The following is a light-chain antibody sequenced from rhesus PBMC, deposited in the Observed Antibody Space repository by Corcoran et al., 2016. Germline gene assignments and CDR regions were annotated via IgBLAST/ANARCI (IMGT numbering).Light chain of an antibody. V-gene: IGKV3S9*01. CDR1: QSVSSY. CDR3: QQYSNWPT. CDR2: GAS. Sequence: EIVMTQSPATLSLSPGERATLSCRASQSVSSYVAWYQQTPEQAPRLLIYGASSRATGIPDRFSGSGSGTVFTLTISSLEPGDFAGYYCQQYSNWPTFGGGTKVEIK. J-gene: IGKJ4*01.